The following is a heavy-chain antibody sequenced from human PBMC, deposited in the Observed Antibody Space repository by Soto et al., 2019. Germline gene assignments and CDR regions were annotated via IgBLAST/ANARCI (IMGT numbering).Heavy chain of an antibody. CDR3: AKEAGARFHFDY. J-gene: IGHJ4*02. V-gene: IGHV3-30*18. CDR2: ISSDGFTK. CDR1: GFIFSDYG. Sequence: PVGSLRLSCAASGFIFSDYGMHWVRQAPGKGLEWVACISSDGFTKNYGGSVKGRFTISRDNSKNILYLEMNSLRVDDTAMYYCAKEAGARFHFDYWGKGTLVTVYS.